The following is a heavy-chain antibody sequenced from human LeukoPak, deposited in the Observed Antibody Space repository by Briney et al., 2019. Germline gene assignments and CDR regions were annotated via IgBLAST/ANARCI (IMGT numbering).Heavy chain of an antibody. D-gene: IGHD3-10*01. Sequence: AGGSLRLSCAASGXTVSSNYVSWVRQAPGKGLEWVSVIYSGGSTYYADSVKGRFTISRDNSKNTLYLQMNSLRAEDTAVYYCAAGRSGSFYYFDYWGQGTLVTVSS. CDR3: AAGRSGSFYYFDY. J-gene: IGHJ4*02. V-gene: IGHV3-53*01. CDR1: GXTVSSNY. CDR2: IYSGGST.